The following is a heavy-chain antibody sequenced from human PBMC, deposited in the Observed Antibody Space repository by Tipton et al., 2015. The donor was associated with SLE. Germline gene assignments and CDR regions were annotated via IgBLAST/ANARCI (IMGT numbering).Heavy chain of an antibody. CDR3: ARGGGFDYLDY. CDR1: GGSIISGGYY. V-gene: IGHV4-31*03. Sequence: TLSLTCTVSGGSIISGGYYWSWIRQHPGKGLEWIGDIYYRGTTYYNPSLKRRVTISLDTSKNQFSLKLRYVTAADTAVYYCARGGGFDYLDYWGQGSLVTVSS. D-gene: IGHD4-23*01. J-gene: IGHJ4*02. CDR2: IYYRGTT.